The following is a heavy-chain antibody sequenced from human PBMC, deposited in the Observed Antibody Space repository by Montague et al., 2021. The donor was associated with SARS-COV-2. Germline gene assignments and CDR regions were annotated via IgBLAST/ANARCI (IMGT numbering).Heavy chain of an antibody. V-gene: IGHV4-61*02. J-gene: IGHJ3*01. CDR1: GASISSGAYY. D-gene: IGHD3-3*01. CDR2: LFVSGRT. Sequence: TLSLTCSVSGASISSGAYYWSWIRQPAGKGLEWIGRLFVSGRTSYNPSLKSRVTMSVDASENHFSLKLTSVTVADTAVYYCARLAGFYTYLAFDVWGQGTMVAVS. CDR3: ARLAGFYTYLAFDV.